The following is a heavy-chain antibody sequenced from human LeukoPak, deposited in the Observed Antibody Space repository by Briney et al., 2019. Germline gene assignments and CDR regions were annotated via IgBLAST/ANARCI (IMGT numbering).Heavy chain of an antibody. CDR1: GGSISSGGYY. Sequence: PSETLSLTCTVSGGSISSGGYYWSWIRQHPGKGLEWIGYIYYSGSTYYNPSLKSRVTISVDTSKNQFSLKLSSVTAADTAVYYCARVLRSVTTVVTPGAFDIWGQGTMVTVSS. J-gene: IGHJ3*02. CDR3: ARVLRSVTTVVTPGAFDI. D-gene: IGHD4-23*01. CDR2: IYYSGST. V-gene: IGHV4-31*03.